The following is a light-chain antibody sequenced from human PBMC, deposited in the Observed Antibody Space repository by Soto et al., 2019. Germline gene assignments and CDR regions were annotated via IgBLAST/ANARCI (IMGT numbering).Light chain of an antibody. CDR2: EVS. CDR1: SSDVGGYDY. V-gene: IGLV2-14*01. Sequence: QSVLTQPASVSGSPGQSITISCTGTSSDVGGYDYVSWYQLHPGKAPKLMIFEVSNRPSGVSYRFSGSKSGNTASLTIYGLQAEDEAHYFCTSYSISTAYLSGTGTTVTVL. CDR3: TSYSISTAYL. J-gene: IGLJ1*01.